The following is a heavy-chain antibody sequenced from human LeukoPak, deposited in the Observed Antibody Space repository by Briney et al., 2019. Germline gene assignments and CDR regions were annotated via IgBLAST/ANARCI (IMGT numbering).Heavy chain of an antibody. D-gene: IGHD1-26*01. V-gene: IGHV3-15*01. CDR2: IKSKTDGGTT. J-gene: IGHJ4*02. CDR3: TTPEAHSGSSWGGVGFDY. Sequence: PGGSLRLSCAASGFTFSNAWMSWVRQAPGKGLEWVGRIKSKTDGGTTDYAAPVKGRFTISRDDSKNTLYLQMNSLKTEDTAVYYCTTPEAHSGSSWGGVGFDYWGQGTLVTVSS. CDR1: GFTFSNAW.